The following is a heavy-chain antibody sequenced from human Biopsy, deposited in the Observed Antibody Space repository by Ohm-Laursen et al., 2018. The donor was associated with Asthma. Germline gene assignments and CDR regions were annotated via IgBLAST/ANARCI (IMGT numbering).Heavy chain of an antibody. J-gene: IGHJ3*02. V-gene: IGHV3-30*02. CDR2: IAWDGINS. D-gene: IGHD4-23*01. Sequence: GSLRLSCSASGFTFSTYDIHWVRQAPGKGLEWVAFIAWDGINSYYADSVKGRFTLSRDNSRNTLYLQMNSLRVEDTAIYYCARTHERWTSIQDDALDIWGQGTMVIVSS. CDR1: GFTFSTYD. CDR3: ARTHERWTSIQDDALDI.